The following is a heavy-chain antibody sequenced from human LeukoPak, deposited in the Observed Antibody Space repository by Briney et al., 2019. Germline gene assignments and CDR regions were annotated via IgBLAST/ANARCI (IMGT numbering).Heavy chain of an antibody. CDR3: ANGAKFDP. CDR2: IYYSGSA. D-gene: IGHD5-24*01. J-gene: IGHJ5*02. V-gene: IGHV4-39*02. Sequence: PSETLSLTCTVSGVSITGISYYWGWIRQPPGKGLEWIGSIYYSGSASYNPSLKSRVTISVDTSKNHFSLELKSLTVADTAVYCCANGAKFDPWGPGTLVTVSS. CDR1: GVSITGISYY.